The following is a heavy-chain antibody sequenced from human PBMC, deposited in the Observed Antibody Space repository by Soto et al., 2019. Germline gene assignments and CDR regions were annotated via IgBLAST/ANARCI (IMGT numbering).Heavy chain of an antibody. V-gene: IGHV3-30-3*01. J-gene: IGHJ4*02. CDR3: ARPDYGSGSYPDY. Sequence: QVQLVESGGGVVQPGRSLRLSRTASGFTFSSYAMHWVRQAPGKGLEWVAVISYDGSNKYYADSVKGRFTISRDNSKNTLFLQMNSLRAEDTAVYYCARPDYGSGSYPDYWGQGTLVTVSS. D-gene: IGHD3-10*01. CDR1: GFTFSSYA. CDR2: ISYDGSNK.